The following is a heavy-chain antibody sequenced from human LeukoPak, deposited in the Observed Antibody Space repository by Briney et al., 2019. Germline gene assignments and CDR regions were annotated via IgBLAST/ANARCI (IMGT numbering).Heavy chain of an antibody. CDR3: ARDRASITIFGVVISPHYYYYGMDV. CDR1: GYTFTSYY. D-gene: IGHD3-3*01. Sequence: ASVKVSCKTSGYTFTSYYMHWVRQAPGQGLEWMGWISAYNGNTNYAQKLQGRVTMTTDTSTSTAYMELRSLRSDDTAVYYCARDRASITIFGVVISPHYYYYGMDVWGQGTTVTVSS. V-gene: IGHV1-18*04. J-gene: IGHJ6*02. CDR2: ISAYNGNT.